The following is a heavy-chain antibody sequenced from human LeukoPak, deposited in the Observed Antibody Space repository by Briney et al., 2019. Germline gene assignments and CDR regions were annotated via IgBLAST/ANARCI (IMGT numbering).Heavy chain of an antibody. J-gene: IGHJ4*02. V-gene: IGHV3-23*01. CDR1: GFTFSIYA. D-gene: IGHD4-17*01. CDR3: VKGDTVTTRPNFDY. CDR2: ISGGGGST. Sequence: PGGSLRLSCAASGFTFSIYAMIWVRQAPGKGLEWVSVISGGGGSTYYGDSVKGRFTISRDNSKNTLFLQMNTLRVEDTAIYYCVKGDTVTTRPNFDYWGQGTLVTVSS.